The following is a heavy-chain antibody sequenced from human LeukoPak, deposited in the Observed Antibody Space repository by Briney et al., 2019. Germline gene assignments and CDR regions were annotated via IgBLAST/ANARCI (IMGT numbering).Heavy chain of an antibody. CDR2: IYSGGST. J-gene: IGHJ4*02. CDR3: ASGAGKDESSRGDY. V-gene: IGHV3-53*01. D-gene: IGHD3-10*01. Sequence: PGGSLRLSCAASGFTVSSNYMSWLRQAQGKGLEWVSVIYSGGSTYYADSVKGRFTISRDNSKNTLYLQMNSLRAEDTAVYYCASGAGKDESSRGDYWGQGTLVTVSS. CDR1: GFTVSSNY.